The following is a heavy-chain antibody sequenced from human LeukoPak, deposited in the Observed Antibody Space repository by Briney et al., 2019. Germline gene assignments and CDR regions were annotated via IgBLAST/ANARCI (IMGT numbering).Heavy chain of an antibody. Sequence: ASVKVSCTVSGYTLTEISVHWVRQAPGQGLEWMGGFNPEDVETIYARSFQGRLTVTEDTSTDTAYMELSSLRAEDTAMYYCATEIVGYGDVHYFDSWGQGTLVTVSS. V-gene: IGHV1-24*01. CDR1: GYTLTEIS. CDR3: ATEIVGYGDVHYFDS. D-gene: IGHD4-17*01. CDR2: FNPEDVET. J-gene: IGHJ4*02.